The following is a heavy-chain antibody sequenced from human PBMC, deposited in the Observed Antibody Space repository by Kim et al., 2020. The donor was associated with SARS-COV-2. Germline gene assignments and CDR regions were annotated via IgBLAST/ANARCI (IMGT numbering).Heavy chain of an antibody. CDR1: GYTLTELS. V-gene: IGHV1-24*01. D-gene: IGHD3-3*01. CDR2: FDPEDVET. Sequence: ASVKVSCKVSGYTLTELSMHWVRQAPGKGLEWMGGFDPEDVETIYAQKFQGRVTMTEDTSTDTAYMELSSLRSEDTAVYYCATAYARFLEWLLYGLTYWGPGTLVTVSS. CDR3: ATAYARFLEWLLYGLTY. J-gene: IGHJ4*02.